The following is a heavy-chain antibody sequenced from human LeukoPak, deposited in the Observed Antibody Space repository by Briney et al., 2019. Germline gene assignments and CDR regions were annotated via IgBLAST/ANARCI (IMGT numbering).Heavy chain of an antibody. CDR1: GGTFSNYA. D-gene: IGHD5-12*01. Sequence: SSVKVSCKASGGTFSNYAISWVRRAPGQGLAWMGGIIPIFGTANYAQKFQGRVTITADESTSTAYMELSSLRSEDTAVYYCARGDSAYDLFGHIDYWGQGTLVTVSS. V-gene: IGHV1-69*13. CDR3: ARGDSAYDLFGHIDY. CDR2: IIPIFGTA. J-gene: IGHJ4*02.